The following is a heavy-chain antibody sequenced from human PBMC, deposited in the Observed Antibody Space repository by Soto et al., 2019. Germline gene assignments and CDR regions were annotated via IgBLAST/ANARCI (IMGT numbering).Heavy chain of an antibody. CDR3: ARGMGGHCSSTSCYDLDY. CDR1: GFTFSSYS. Sequence: GGSLRLSCAASGFTFSSYSMNWVRQAPGKWLEWVSSISSSSSYIYYADSVKGRFTISRDNAKNSLYLQMNSLRAEDTAVYYCARGMGGHCSSTSCYDLDYWGQGTLVTVS. CDR2: ISSSSSYI. J-gene: IGHJ4*02. D-gene: IGHD2-2*01. V-gene: IGHV3-21*01.